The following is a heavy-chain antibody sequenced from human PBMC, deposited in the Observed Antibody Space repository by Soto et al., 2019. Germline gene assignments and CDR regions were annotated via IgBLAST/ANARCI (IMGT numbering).Heavy chain of an antibody. CDR2: ISGSGGST. CDR3: AKGVWFGELLYPPYYFDY. J-gene: IGHJ4*02. CDR1: GFTFSSYA. D-gene: IGHD3-10*01. V-gene: IGHV3-23*01. Sequence: GGSLRLSCAASGFTFSSYAMSWVRQAPGKGLEWVSAISGSGGSTYYADSVKGRFTISRDNSKNTLYLQMNSLRAEDTAVYYCAKGVWFGELLYPPYYFDYWGQGTLVTVSS.